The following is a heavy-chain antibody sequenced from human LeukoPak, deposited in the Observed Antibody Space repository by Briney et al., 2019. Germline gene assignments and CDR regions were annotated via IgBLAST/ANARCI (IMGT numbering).Heavy chain of an antibody. D-gene: IGHD3-22*01. CDR1: GFTFSSYA. Sequence: PGGSPRLSCAASGFTFSSYAMHWVRQAPGKGLEWVAVISYDGSNKYYADSVKGRFTISRDNAKNSLYLQMNSLRAEDTAVYYCARDRPLYYYDSSGPFDYWGQGSLVTVSS. CDR2: ISYDGSNK. CDR3: ARDRPLYYYDSSGPFDY. V-gene: IGHV3-30*04. J-gene: IGHJ4*02.